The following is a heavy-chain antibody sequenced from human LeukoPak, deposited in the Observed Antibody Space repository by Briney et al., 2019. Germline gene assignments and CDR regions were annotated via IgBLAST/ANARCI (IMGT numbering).Heavy chain of an antibody. CDR2: INHSGST. D-gene: IGHD3-22*01. V-gene: IGHV4-34*01. CDR3: ARGHGGYYYDSSGYYLFG. Sequence: PSETLSLTCAVYGGSFSGYYWSWTRQPPGKGLEWIGEINHSGSTNYNPSLKSRVTISVDTSKNQFSLKLSSVTATDTAVYYCARGHGGYYYDSSGYYLFGWGQGTLATVSS. CDR1: GGSFSGYY. J-gene: IGHJ4*02.